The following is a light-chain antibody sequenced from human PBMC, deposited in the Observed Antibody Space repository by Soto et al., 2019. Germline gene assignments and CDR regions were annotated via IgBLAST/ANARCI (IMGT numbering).Light chain of an antibody. V-gene: IGLV2-23*01. CDR2: DGS. Sequence: QSALTQPASVSGSPGQSITISCTGTSSDIGNYNLVSWYQQHPGKAPKLIIYDGSKRPSGVSNRFSASKSGNTASLTISGLQAEDGADYYCCSFAGSTPSFGGGTKVTVL. J-gene: IGLJ2*01. CDR1: SSDIGNYNL. CDR3: CSFAGSTPS.